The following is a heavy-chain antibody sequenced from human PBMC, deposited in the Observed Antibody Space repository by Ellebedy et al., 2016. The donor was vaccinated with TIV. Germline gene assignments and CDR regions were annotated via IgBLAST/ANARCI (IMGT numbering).Heavy chain of an antibody. CDR1: GFTFSSYA. CDR2: ISYDGSNK. D-gene: IGHD4-23*01. CDR3: ARGNSEGAFDY. Sequence: GESLKISCAASGFTFSSYAMHWVRQAPGKGLEWVAVISYDGSNKYYADSVKGRFTISRDNSKNTLYLQMNSLRAEDTAVYYCARGNSEGAFDYWGQGTLVTVSS. J-gene: IGHJ4*02. V-gene: IGHV3-30-3*01.